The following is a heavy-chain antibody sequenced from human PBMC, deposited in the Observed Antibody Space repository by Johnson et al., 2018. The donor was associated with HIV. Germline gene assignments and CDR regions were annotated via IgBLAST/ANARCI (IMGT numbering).Heavy chain of an antibody. J-gene: IGHJ3*01. D-gene: IGHD6-13*01. Sequence: VQLVESGGGLVQPGGSLRLSCAASGFTVSSNYMNWVRQAPGKGLEWVSVIYSGGSTFYADSVKGRFTIYRDNSKNTLYLQMNNLRAEDTAVYYCAKGGEVWYGAFDFWGQGTMAIVSS. CDR3: AKGGEVWYGAFDF. CDR2: IYSGGST. CDR1: GFTVSSNY. V-gene: IGHV3-66*01.